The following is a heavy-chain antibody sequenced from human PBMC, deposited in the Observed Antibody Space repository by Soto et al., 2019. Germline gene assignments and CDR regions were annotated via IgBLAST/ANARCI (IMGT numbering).Heavy chain of an antibody. V-gene: IGHV1-2*02. CDR3: ARELRYFDWLLWNAFDI. CDR2: INPNSGGT. J-gene: IGHJ3*02. CDR1: GYTFTGYY. Sequence: ASVKVSCKASGYTFTGYYMHWVRQAPGQGLEWMGWINPNSGGTNYAQKFQGRVTMTRDTSISTAYMEPSRLRSDDTAVYYCARELRYFDWLLWNAFDIWGQGTMVTVSS. D-gene: IGHD3-9*01.